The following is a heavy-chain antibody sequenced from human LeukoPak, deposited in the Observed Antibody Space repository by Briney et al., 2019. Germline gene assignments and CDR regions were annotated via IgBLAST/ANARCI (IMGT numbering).Heavy chain of an antibody. J-gene: IGHJ2*01. Sequence: TLSLTCTVSGGSISSGSYYWSWIRQPAGKGLEWIGRIYTSGSTNYNPSLKSRVTISVDTSKNQFSLKLGSVTAADTAVYYCASTPYGSGSYHVQNWYFDLWGRGTLVTVSS. CDR1: GGSISSGSYY. CDR2: IYTSGST. D-gene: IGHD3-10*01. V-gene: IGHV4-61*02. CDR3: ASTPYGSGSYHVQNWYFDL.